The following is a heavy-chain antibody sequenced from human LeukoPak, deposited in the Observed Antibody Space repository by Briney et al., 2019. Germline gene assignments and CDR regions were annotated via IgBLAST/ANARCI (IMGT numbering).Heavy chain of an antibody. CDR3: ARERRNTAMVTALDY. J-gene: IGHJ4*02. V-gene: IGHV3-53*01. Sequence: PGGSLKLSCAASGFTVSSNYMSWVRQAPGKGLEWVSVIYSGGSTYYADSVKGRFTISSDNSKNTLYLQMNSLRAEDTAVYYCARERRNTAMVTALDYWGQGTLVTVSS. CDR2: IYSGGST. D-gene: IGHD5-18*01. CDR1: GFTVSSNY.